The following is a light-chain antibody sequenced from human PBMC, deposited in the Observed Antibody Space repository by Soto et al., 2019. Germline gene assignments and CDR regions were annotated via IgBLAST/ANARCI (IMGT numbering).Light chain of an antibody. Sequence: QSVLAQPASVSGSPGQSITISCTGTSSDVGNYNYVSWYQQYPGRVPKLLIYMVSNRPLVVSNRCSGSKPGNTASLTISGLQAEDDADYCCTRPTPGSLYVFGTGTKVTVL. CDR3: TRPTPGSLYV. J-gene: IGLJ1*01. CDR1: SSDVGNYNY. CDR2: MVS. V-gene: IGLV2-14*01.